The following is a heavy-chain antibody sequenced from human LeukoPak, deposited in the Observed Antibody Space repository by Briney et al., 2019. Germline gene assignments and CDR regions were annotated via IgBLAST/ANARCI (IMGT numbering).Heavy chain of an antibody. CDR3: ARDPYHLYCSGTSCYESD. D-gene: IGHD2-2*01. CDR2: IYYSGST. J-gene: IGHJ4*02. CDR1: GGSFSSSSYY. V-gene: IGHV4-39*07. Sequence: SETLSLTCAVYGGSFSSSSYYWGWIRQPPGKGLEWIGSIYYSGSTYYNPSLKSRVTISVDTSKNQFSLKLSSVTAADTAVYYCARDPYHLYCSGTSCYESDWGQGTLVTVSS.